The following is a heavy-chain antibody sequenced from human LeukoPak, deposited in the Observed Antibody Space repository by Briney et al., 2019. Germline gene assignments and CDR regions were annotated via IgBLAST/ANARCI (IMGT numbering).Heavy chain of an antibody. V-gene: IGHV3-7*01. J-gene: IGHJ5*02. CDR1: GFTFSEYW. CDR2: INQDGSET. Sequence: GGSLRLSCVEYGFTFSEYWMSWVRQAPGKGPEWVANINQDGSETHYVDSLKGRFTISRDNAKSSLYLQMNSLRADDTAVYYCARDLFFARFDAWGQGTLVTVSS. CDR3: ARDLFFARFDA. D-gene: IGHD3-3*01.